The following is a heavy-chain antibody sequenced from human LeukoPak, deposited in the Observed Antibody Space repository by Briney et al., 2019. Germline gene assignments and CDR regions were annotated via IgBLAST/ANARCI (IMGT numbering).Heavy chain of an antibody. CDR3: ARRRYSGSSQHFDY. J-gene: IGHJ4*02. CDR2: IYSDGRT. CDR1: GFTVSNKY. V-gene: IGHV3-53*01. Sequence: GGSLRLSCAASGFTVSNKYMTWVRQAPGKGLEWVSLIYSDGRTYYADSVKGRCTISRDNSKNTLYLQMNSLRAEDTAVYYCARRRYSGSSQHFDYWGQGTLVTVSS. D-gene: IGHD1-26*01.